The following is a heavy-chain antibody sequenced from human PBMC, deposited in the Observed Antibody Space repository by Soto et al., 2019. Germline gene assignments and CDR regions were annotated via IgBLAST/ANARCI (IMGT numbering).Heavy chain of an antibody. CDR1: GFTFSSYG. J-gene: IGHJ4*02. Sequence: QVQLVESGGGVVQPGRSLRLSCAASGFTFSSYGMHWVRQAPGKGLEWVAVIWYDGSNKYYADSVKGRFTISRDNSKNTLYLQMNSLRAEDTAVYYCARDRSGGNLPIFDYWGQGTLVTVSS. V-gene: IGHV3-33*01. CDR3: ARDRSGGNLPIFDY. D-gene: IGHD2-15*01. CDR2: IWYDGSNK.